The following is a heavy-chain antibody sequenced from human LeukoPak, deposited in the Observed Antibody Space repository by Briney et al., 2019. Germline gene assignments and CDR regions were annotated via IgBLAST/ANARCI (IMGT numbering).Heavy chain of an antibody. CDR1: GYTFTSYA. CDR3: AKDGLRPQKYYFEN. Sequence: WASVKVSCKASGYTFTSYAMHWVRQAPGRGLQWVAFIQFDGSDKYYADSVKGRFTISRDNSKNTLYLQMNSLRTDDTAVYYCAKDGLRPQKYYFENWGQGTLVTVSS. CDR2: IQFDGSDK. J-gene: IGHJ4*02. V-gene: IGHV3-30*02.